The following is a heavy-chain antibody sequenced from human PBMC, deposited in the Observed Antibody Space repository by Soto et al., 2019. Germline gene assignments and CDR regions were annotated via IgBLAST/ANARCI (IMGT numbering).Heavy chain of an antibody. CDR2: ISPEGSST. CDR3: TRVEVGMHQFDS. V-gene: IGHV3-74*01. J-gene: IGHJ4*02. Sequence: EVQLVESGGGLVQPGGSLRLSCAASGFTFSSYWMHWVRQAPGKGLVWVSRISPEGSSTIYADSVEGRFTIARDNAKNTRYLQMNRLRVDDTAVYYCTRVEVGMHQFDSGGQRNLVTVSS. CDR1: GFTFSSYW. D-gene: IGHD1-26*01.